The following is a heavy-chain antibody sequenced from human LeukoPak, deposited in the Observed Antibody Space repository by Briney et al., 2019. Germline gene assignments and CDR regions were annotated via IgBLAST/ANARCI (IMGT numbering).Heavy chain of an antibody. CDR2: INSDGSST. J-gene: IGHJ4*02. Sequence: GGSLRLSCAASGFTFSNYWMYWVRQAPGKGLVWVSHINSDGSSTTYADSVEGRLTISRDNSKNTLYLQMNSLRAEDTAVYYCAKVGTYYDFWSGYYYFDYWGQGTLVTVSS. CDR1: GFTFSNYW. D-gene: IGHD3-3*01. CDR3: AKVGTYYDFWSGYYYFDY. V-gene: IGHV3-74*01.